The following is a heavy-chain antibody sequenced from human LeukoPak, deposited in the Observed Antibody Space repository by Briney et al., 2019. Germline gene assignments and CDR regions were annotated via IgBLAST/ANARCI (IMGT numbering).Heavy chain of an antibody. J-gene: IGHJ4*02. CDR3: ARGRYCGETTCSDSDS. CDR1: GYTFTDYY. D-gene: IGHD2-21*01. CDR2: INPNSGGT. V-gene: IGHV1-2*02. Sequence: ASVKVSCKASGYTFTDYYMHWVRQAPGPGLEWMGWINPNSGGTDYAQKFQGRVTLIRDTSISTACMELSRLTSDDTAVYYCARGRYCGETTCSDSDSWGQGTLVTVSS.